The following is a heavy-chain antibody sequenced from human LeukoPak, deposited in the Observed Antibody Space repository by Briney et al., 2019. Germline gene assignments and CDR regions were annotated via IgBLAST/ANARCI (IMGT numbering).Heavy chain of an antibody. CDR2: IDPSDSYT. Sequence: GESLRISWKGSGYSFTSYWNSWVRQMPGKGLEWMGRIDPSDSYTNYSPSFQGHVTTSADKSITTAYLQWSKLKASDTDMYYCARQLRNDAFDIWGQGTMVTVSS. D-gene: IGHD1-26*01. CDR3: ARQLRNDAFDI. J-gene: IGHJ3*02. V-gene: IGHV5-10-1*01. CDR1: GYSFTSYW.